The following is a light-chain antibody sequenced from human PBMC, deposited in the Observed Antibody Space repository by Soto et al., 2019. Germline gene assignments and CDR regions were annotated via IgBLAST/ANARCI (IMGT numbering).Light chain of an antibody. CDR3: HQYGSAPWT. CDR1: QSVTSSY. Sequence: EIVLTQSPGTLSLSPGERATLTCRASQSVTSSYLAWYQQKLGQAPRLLIYGASSRATGIPDRLSGSGSGTDFTLTISRLEPEDFAVYYCHQYGSAPWTFGQGTKVDIK. CDR2: GAS. J-gene: IGKJ1*01. V-gene: IGKV3-20*01.